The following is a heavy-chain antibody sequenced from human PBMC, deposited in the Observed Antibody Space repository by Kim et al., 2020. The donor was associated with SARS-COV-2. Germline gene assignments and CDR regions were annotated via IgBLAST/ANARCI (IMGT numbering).Heavy chain of an antibody. CDR3: ARVRIVVVPAAVDAFDI. V-gene: IGHV4-31*02. Sequence: LKSRVTISVDTSKNQFSLKLSSVTAADTAVYYCARVRIVVVPAAVDAFDIWGQGTMVTVSS. D-gene: IGHD2-2*01. J-gene: IGHJ3*02.